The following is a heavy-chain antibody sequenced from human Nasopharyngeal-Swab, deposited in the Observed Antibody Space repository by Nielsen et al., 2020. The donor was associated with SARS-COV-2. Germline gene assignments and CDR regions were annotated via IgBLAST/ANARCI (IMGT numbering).Heavy chain of an antibody. D-gene: IGHD3-22*01. Sequence: WIRQPPGKGLEWIGNIHHSGSTNYNPSLKSRVTISVDTSKNQFSLKLTSVTAADTATYYCARGYHDKSVYYYDWYFDLWGRGILVTVSS. J-gene: IGHJ2*01. CDR3: ARGYHDKSVYYYDWYFDL. V-gene: IGHV4-59*01. CDR2: IHHSGST.